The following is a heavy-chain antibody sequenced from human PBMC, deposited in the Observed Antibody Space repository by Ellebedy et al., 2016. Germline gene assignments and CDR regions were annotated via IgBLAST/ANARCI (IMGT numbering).Heavy chain of an antibody. J-gene: IGHJ5*02. D-gene: IGHD6-6*01. CDR1: GGSISSGDHY. V-gene: IGHV4-30-4*01. CDR3: ARGPTARGPRAEWFDP. CDR2: IYYSGRT. Sequence: SETLSLTCIVSGGSISSGDHYWSWIRQPPGKGLEWIGYIYYSGRTHYKLSLKSRITISVDTSKNQFSLKLTSVTAADTAVYYCARGPTARGPRAEWFDPWGQGTLVTVSS.